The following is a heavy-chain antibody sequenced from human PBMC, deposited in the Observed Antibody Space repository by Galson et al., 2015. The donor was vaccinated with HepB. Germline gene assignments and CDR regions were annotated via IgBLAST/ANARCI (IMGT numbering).Heavy chain of an antibody. CDR3: AREAHYYGSGSYYRANYYYYYMDV. D-gene: IGHD3-10*01. J-gene: IGHJ6*03. Sequence: SVKVSCKASGYTFTGYYMHWVRQAPGQGLEWMGRINPNSGGTNYAQKFQGRVTMTRDTSISTAYMELSRLRSDDTAVYYCAREAHYYGSGSYYRANYYYYYMDVWGKGTTVTVSS. CDR1: GYTFTGYY. CDR2: INPNSGGT. V-gene: IGHV1-2*06.